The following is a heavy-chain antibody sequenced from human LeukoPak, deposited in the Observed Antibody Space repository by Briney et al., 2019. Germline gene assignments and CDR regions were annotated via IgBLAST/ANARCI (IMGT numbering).Heavy chain of an antibody. V-gene: IGHV3-7*01. Sequence: GGSLTLSCAASGFTFCSFWMSWVRQAPGKGLEWVANIKQDGSEKYYVDSVKGRFTISRDNAKNSLYLQMNRLRAEDTAVYYCARDNSGLPYYFDYWGQRTLVTVSS. CDR2: IKQDGSEK. CDR3: ARDNSGLPYYFDY. J-gene: IGHJ4*02. D-gene: IGHD3-10*01. CDR1: GFTFCSFW.